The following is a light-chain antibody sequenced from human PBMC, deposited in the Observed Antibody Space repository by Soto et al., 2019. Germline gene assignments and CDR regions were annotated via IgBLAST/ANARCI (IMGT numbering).Light chain of an antibody. J-gene: IGKJ1*01. CDR1: QSVSSSY. Sequence: EIVLTQSPGTLSLSPGERATLSCRASQSVSSSYLAWYQQKPGQAPRLLIYGASSRATGIPDRFSGSGSGTDFTLTISRLEPEDFAVYYCQQYGSSPPTTFGQGPKV. CDR2: GAS. V-gene: IGKV3-20*01. CDR3: QQYGSSPPTT.